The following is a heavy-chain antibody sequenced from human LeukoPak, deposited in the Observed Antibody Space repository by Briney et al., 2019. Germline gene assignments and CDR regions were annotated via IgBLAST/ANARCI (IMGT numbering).Heavy chain of an antibody. CDR3: ARGVYGGPFDC. V-gene: IGHV3-53*04. CDR1: GFNVNRNY. Sequence: PGGSLRLSCTASGFNVNRNYMRWVRQAPGKGLDCFSVLYSVGGTSYADSVQRRFTISRHNSRHTLYLQLHSLSPEDTAVYYCARGVYGGPFDCWRQGTLVTVPP. J-gene: IGHJ4*02. D-gene: IGHD4/OR15-4a*01. CDR2: LYSVGGT.